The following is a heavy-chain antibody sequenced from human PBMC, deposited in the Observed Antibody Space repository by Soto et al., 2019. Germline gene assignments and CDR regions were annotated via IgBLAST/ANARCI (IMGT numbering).Heavy chain of an antibody. CDR3: ARERGRGYSYGYEYYYYGMDV. Sequence: PGGSLRLSCEASGFTFSSYTMNWVRRAPGKGLEWVATIGGSGDGTYYGDSVKGRFTISRDNSKNTVYLQMNSLRAEDTAVYYCARERGRGYSYGYEYYYYGMDVWGQGTTVTVSS. CDR1: GFTFSSYT. CDR2: IGGSGDGT. J-gene: IGHJ6*02. V-gene: IGHV3-23*01. D-gene: IGHD5-18*01.